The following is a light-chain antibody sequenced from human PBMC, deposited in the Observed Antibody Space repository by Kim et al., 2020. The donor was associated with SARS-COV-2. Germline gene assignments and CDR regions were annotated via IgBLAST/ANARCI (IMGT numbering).Light chain of an antibody. CDR2: GNI. CDR1: SSNIGAGYD. J-gene: IGLJ1*01. V-gene: IGLV1-40*01. Sequence: ATTSCTGSSSNIGAGYDVHWYQQLPGTAPKLLIYGNINRPSGVPDRFSGSKSGTSASLAITGLQAEDEADYYCQSYDSSLSGFYVFGTGTKVTVL. CDR3: QSYDSSLSGFYV.